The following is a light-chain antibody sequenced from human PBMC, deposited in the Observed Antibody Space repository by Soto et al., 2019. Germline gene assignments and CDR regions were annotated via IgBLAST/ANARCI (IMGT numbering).Light chain of an antibody. CDR1: SSNIGAGYD. CDR2: GNS. J-gene: IGLJ2*01. CDR3: QSYDSSLSGHVV. V-gene: IGLV1-40*01. Sequence: QSVLTQPPSVSGPPEQRVTISCTGSSSNIGAGYDVHWYQQLPGTAPKLLIYGNSNRPSGVPDRFSGSKSGTSASLAITGLQAEDEADYYCQSYDSSLSGHVVFGGGTQLTVL.